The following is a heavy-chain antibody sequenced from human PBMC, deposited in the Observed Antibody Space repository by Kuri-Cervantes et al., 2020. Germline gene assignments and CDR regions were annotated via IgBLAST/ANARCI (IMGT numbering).Heavy chain of an antibody. J-gene: IGHJ4*02. Sequence: SETLSLTCTVSGGSINTYYWNWIRQPAGKTLEWIGRIDTSGNTNYNSSLKSRVTTSVDKSKSQFSLRLSSVTAADTAVYYCVRDRGSGWYGLDYWGQGTLVTVSS. V-gene: IGHV4-4*07. CDR1: GGSINTYY. CDR2: IDTSGNT. CDR3: VRDRGSGWYGLDY. D-gene: IGHD6-19*01.